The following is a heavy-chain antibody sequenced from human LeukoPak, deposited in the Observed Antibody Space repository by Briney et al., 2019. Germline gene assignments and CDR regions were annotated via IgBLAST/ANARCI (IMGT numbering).Heavy chain of an antibody. CDR1: GDSITTGGYY. CDR3: ARHSTAVTSHFDY. CDR2: IHQSGDT. V-gene: IGHV4-30-2*01. D-gene: IGHD4-23*01. Sequence: SETLPLTCTVSGDSITTGGYYWSWIRQPPGKGLEWMGYIHQSGDTYSNPSLRSRVTISADRSNNQFSLRVSSVTAADTAVYYCARHSTAVTSHFDYWGQGTLVTVSS. J-gene: IGHJ4*02.